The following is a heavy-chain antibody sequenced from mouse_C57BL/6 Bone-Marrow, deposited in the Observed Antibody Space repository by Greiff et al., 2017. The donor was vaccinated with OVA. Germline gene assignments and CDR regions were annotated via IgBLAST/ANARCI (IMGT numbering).Heavy chain of an antibody. V-gene: IGHV1-18*01. Sequence: EVKLQESGPELVKPGASVKIPCKASGYTFTDYNMDWVKQSHGKSLEWIGDINPNNGGTIYNQKFKGKATLTVDKSSSTAYMELRSLTSEDTAVYYCARSITTVVAENWYFDVWGTGTTVTVSS. CDR1: GYTFTDYN. J-gene: IGHJ1*03. D-gene: IGHD1-1*01. CDR2: INPNNGGT. CDR3: ARSITTVVAENWYFDV.